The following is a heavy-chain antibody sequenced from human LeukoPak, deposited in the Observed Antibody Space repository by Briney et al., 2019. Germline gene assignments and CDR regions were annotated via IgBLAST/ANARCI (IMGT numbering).Heavy chain of an antibody. V-gene: IGHV3-21*04. CDR2: ISSGSSYI. Sequence: GGSLRLSCAASGFTFSSYTMNWVRQAPGKGLEWASIISSGSSYIHYADSVKGRFTISRDNSKNTLYLQMNSLRAEDTAVYYCAKSRRPSGVVVVIAKYFQHWGQGTLITVSS. D-gene: IGHD3-22*01. CDR1: GFTFSSYT. J-gene: IGHJ1*01. CDR3: AKSRRPSGVVVVIAKYFQH.